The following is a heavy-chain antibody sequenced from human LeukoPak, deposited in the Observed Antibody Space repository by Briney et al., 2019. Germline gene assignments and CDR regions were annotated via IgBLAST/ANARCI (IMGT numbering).Heavy chain of an antibody. CDR3: ARVGQWELVSTSYYFDY. Sequence: SETLSLTCTVSGGSISSGSYYWSWIRQPAGKGLEWIGSIYYSGSTYYNPSLKSQVTISVDTSKNQFSLKLSSVTAADTAVYYCARVGQWELVSTSYYFDYWGQGTLVTVSS. J-gene: IGHJ4*02. CDR2: IYYSGST. CDR1: GGSISSGSYY. D-gene: IGHD1-26*01. V-gene: IGHV4-39*07.